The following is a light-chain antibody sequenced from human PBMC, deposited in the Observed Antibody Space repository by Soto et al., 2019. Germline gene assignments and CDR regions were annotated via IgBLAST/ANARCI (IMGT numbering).Light chain of an antibody. V-gene: IGLV2-23*01. J-gene: IGLJ1*01. CDR1: SSDVGSYDL. CDR3: GSYAGDSTDV. CDR2: EAS. Sequence: QSVLTQPASVSGSPGQSISISCTGTSSDVGSYDLVSWYQQYPGKAPKLMIYEASERPSGVSYRFSGSKSANTDSLTIYGLQAEDEADYYCGSYAGDSTDVFGPGTKATVL.